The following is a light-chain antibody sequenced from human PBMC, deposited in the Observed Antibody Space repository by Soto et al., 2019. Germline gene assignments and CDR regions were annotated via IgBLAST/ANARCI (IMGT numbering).Light chain of an antibody. CDR3: QQYNNWPPWT. CDR1: QSVSSN. Sequence: EIVMMQSPATLSVSPGERATLSCRASQSVSSNLAWYQQKPGQAPRLLIYGASTRATGIPARFSGSGSGTEFTLTISGLQSEDFAVYYCQQYNNWPPWTFGQGTKVDIK. V-gene: IGKV3-15*01. J-gene: IGKJ1*01. CDR2: GAS.